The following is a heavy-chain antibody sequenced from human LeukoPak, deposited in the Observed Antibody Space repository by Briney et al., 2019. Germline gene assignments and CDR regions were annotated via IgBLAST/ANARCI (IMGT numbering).Heavy chain of an antibody. J-gene: IGHJ4*02. CDR1: GGTFSSYA. CDR2: IIPIFGAA. CDR3: ARYGYSYGQDDFDY. Sequence: SVKVSCKASGGTFSSYAISWVRQAPGQGLEWMGWIIPIFGAANYAQKFQGRVTITADESTSTAYMELSSLRSEDTAVYYCARYGYSYGQDDFDYWGQGTLVTVSS. D-gene: IGHD5-18*01. V-gene: IGHV1-69*13.